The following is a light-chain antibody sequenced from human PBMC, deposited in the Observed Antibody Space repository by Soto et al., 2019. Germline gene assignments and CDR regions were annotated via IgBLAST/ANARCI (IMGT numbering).Light chain of an antibody. J-gene: IGLJ3*02. CDR3: SSYTSTNSWV. CDR1: SSEVGGYTY. V-gene: IGLV2-14*01. CDR2: DVS. Sequence: QSALTQSASVSGSPGQSITISCTGTSSEVGGYTYVSWYQQHPGKAPKLIIYDVSTRPSGVSTRFSGSKSGNTASLTISGLQAEDEADYSCSSYTSTNSWVFGGGTKLTVL.